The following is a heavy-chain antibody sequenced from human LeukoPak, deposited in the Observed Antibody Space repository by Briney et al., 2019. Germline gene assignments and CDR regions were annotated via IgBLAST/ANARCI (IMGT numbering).Heavy chain of an antibody. J-gene: IGHJ6*03. D-gene: IGHD1-1*01. Sequence: GGSLRLSCAASGFTFSSYALSWVRQAPGKGLEWVSGISGSGGSTYYADSVKGRFTISRDNSKNTLYLQMNSLGAEDTAVYYCAKGKTGGYYYYYMDVWGKGTTVTVSS. CDR1: GFTFSSYA. V-gene: IGHV3-23*01. CDR3: AKGKTGGYYYYYMDV. CDR2: ISGSGGST.